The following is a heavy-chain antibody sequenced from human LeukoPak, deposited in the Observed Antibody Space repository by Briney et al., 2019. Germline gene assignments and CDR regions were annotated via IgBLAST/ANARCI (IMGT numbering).Heavy chain of an antibody. CDR2: IYYSGST. CDR1: GGSISSSSYY. CDR3: ARRNAMDV. V-gene: IGHV4-39*01. Sequence: SETLSLTCTVSGGSISSSSYYWGWIRQPPGKGLEWIGSIYYSGSTYYNPSLKSRVTISVDTSKNQFSLKLSSVTAADTAVYYCARRNAMDVWGQGTTVIVFS. J-gene: IGHJ6*02.